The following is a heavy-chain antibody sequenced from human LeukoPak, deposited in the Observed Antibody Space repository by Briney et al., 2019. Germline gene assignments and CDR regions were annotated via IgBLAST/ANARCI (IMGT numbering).Heavy chain of an antibody. V-gene: IGHV3-7*05. CDR2: IKQDASEK. CDR3: ARDYCSGVTCYSGY. D-gene: IGHD2-15*01. Sequence: PGGSLRLSFAASGFTFNNYWISWVRQAPGKGLEWVANIKQDASEKYYVDSVKGRFTISRDNAENSLYLQMNSLSAADTAVYYCARDYCSGVTCYSGYWVQGTLVTVSS. CDR1: GFTFNNYW. J-gene: IGHJ4*02.